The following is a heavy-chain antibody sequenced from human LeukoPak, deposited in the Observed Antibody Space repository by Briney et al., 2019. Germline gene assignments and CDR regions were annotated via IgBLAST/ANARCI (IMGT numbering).Heavy chain of an antibody. CDR3: AKERYGSSLESFDI. J-gene: IGHJ3*02. CDR2: INTSGGST. Sequence: GGSLRLSCAASGLTFSSYAMTWVRQAPGKGLEWVPGINTSGGSTCYADSVKGRFTISRDNSKNKLYLQMSSLRAEDTAVYYCAKERYGSSLESFDIWGQGTMVTVSS. V-gene: IGHV3-23*01. CDR1: GLTFSSYA. D-gene: IGHD6-6*01.